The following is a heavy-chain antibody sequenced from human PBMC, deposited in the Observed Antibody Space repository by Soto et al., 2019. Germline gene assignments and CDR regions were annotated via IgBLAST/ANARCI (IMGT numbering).Heavy chain of an antibody. CDR1: SYTFASYG. Sequence: ASVKVSFKASSYTFASYGITWVRQAPGQGLEWMGRIIPLLNIANYAQKFQGRVTITADRSTGTAYMELNSLRSEDTAVYYCARDSPIGSTFSGYDAIDYWGQGTLVTVSS. V-gene: IGHV1-69*04. D-gene: IGHD5-12*01. J-gene: IGHJ4*02. CDR3: ARDSPIGSTFSGYDAIDY. CDR2: IIPLLNIA.